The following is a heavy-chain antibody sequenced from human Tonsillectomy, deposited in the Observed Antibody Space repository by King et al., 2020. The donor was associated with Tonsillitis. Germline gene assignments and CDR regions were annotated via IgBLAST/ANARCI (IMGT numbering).Heavy chain of an antibody. CDR1: GYTFTDYY. CDR3: ARVPIYCSSTSCSYFDY. V-gene: IGHV1-2*05. Sequence: VQLVESGAEVKKPGASVKVSCKASGYTFTDYYIHCVRQAPGQGLEWMGRINPNSGGTNYAQKFQGRVTMTRDTSISTAYMELSRLRSDDTVVYYCARVPIYCSSTSCSYFDYWGQGTLVTVSS. J-gene: IGHJ4*02. D-gene: IGHD2-2*01. CDR2: INPNSGGT.